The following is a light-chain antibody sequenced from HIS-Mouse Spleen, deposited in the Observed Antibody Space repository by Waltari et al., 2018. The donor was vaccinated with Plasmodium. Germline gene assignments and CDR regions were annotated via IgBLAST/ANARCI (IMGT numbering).Light chain of an antibody. V-gene: IGLV5-37*01. CDR1: SDINVGSYN. CDR3: MIWPSNASGV. Sequence: QPVLTQPPSSSASPGESARLTCTLPSDINVGSYNIYWYQPKLGSPPRYLLYYYSDSDKGQGSGVPSRFSGSKDASANTGILLISGLQSEDEADYYCMIWPSNASGVFGGGTKLTVL. J-gene: IGLJ3*02. CDR2: YYSDSDK.